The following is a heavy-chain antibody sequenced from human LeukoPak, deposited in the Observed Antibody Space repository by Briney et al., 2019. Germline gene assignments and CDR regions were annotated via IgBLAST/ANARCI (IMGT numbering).Heavy chain of an antibody. Sequence: GGSLRLSCAVSGFTFSSYGMSWVRQAPGKGLEWVPAISDSGSDTYYADSVKGRFTISKDNSKNTLYLRMNSLRADDTAVYYCAKRVPYSSSSVYFDYWGQGTLVTVSS. CDR1: GFTFSSYG. V-gene: IGHV3-23*01. D-gene: IGHD6-6*01. J-gene: IGHJ4*02. CDR2: ISDSGSDT. CDR3: AKRVPYSSSSVYFDY.